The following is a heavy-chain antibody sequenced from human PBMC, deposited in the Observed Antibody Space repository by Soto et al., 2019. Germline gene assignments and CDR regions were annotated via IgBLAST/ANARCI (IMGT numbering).Heavy chain of an antibody. D-gene: IGHD5-12*01. J-gene: IGHJ6*02. Sequence: PGGSLRLSCAASGFTFSSYDMHWVRQATGKGLEWVSAIGTAGDTYYPGSVKGRFTISRENAKNSLYLQMNSLRAGDTAVYYCARGKRYSGYDRSPRVWGMDVWGQGTTVTVSS. CDR2: IGTAGDT. CDR3: ARGKRYSGYDRSPRVWGMDV. V-gene: IGHV3-13*01. CDR1: GFTFSSYD.